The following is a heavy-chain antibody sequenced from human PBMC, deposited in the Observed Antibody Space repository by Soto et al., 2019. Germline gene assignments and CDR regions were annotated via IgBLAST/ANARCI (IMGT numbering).Heavy chain of an antibody. CDR1: GGSISSGGYS. J-gene: IGHJ2*01. CDR2: IYHSGST. D-gene: IGHD2-15*01. Sequence: QLQLQESGSGLVKPSQTLSLTCAVSGGSISSGGYSWSWIRQPPGKGPEWIGYIYHSGSTYYNPSLKSRVTISVDRSKNQFSLKLSSVTAADTAVYYCARRPIVVGHWYFDLWGRGTLVTVSS. CDR3: ARRPIVVGHWYFDL. V-gene: IGHV4-30-2*01.